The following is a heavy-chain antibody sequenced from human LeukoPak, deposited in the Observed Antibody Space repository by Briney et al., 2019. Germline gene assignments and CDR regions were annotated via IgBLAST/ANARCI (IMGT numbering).Heavy chain of an antibody. Sequence: GASVKVSCKTSGYTFTSYGISWVRQGPGQGLEWMGWISAYNGNTNYAQKLQGRVTMTTDTSTSTAYMELRSLRSDDTAVYYCARDAGAYYDSSGYYPDDYWGQGTLVTVSS. J-gene: IGHJ4*02. D-gene: IGHD3-22*01. CDR1: GYTFTSYG. CDR3: ARDAGAYYDSSGYYPDDY. V-gene: IGHV1-18*01. CDR2: ISAYNGNT.